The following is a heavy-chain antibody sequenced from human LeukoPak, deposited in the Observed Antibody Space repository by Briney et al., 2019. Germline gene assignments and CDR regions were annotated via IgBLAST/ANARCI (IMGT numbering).Heavy chain of an antibody. V-gene: IGHV3-23*01. CDR2: ISGSGGTT. J-gene: IGHJ6*02. CDR3: ARETRLDYDFWSGSTPYYYYGMDV. D-gene: IGHD3-3*01. Sequence: PGGSLRLSCAASGFAFSSYAMSWVRQAPGEGLEWVSVISGSGGTTYYADSVKGRFTISRDNSKNTLYLQMNSLRAEDTAVYYCARETRLDYDFWSGSTPYYYYGMDVWGQGTTVTVSS. CDR1: GFAFSSYA.